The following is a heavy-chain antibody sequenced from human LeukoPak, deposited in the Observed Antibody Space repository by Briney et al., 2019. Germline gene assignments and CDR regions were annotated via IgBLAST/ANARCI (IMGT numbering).Heavy chain of an antibody. Sequence: GGSLGLSCEASGFTFSSYGMQWVRQAPGMGPEWVSVISHDGTVTHYADSVKGRFTISRDSSTNTLYLQMDSLRTEDTAVYYCAKEGSQYASSWFDYWGQGTLVTVSS. CDR3: AKEGSQYASSWFDY. CDR1: GFTFSSYG. D-gene: IGHD6-13*01. J-gene: IGHJ4*02. V-gene: IGHV3-30*18. CDR2: ISHDGTVT.